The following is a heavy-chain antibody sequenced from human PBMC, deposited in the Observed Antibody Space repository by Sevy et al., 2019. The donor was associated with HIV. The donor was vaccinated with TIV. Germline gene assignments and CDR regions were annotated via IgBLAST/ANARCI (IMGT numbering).Heavy chain of an antibody. CDR2: ISSSGSTI. Sequence: GGSLRLSCAASGFTFSDYYMSWIRQAPGKGLEWVSYISSSGSTIYYADSVKGRFTISRDNAKNSLYLKMNSLRAEDTAVYYCASLAAAGRDATAAWDWFDPWGQGTLVTVSS. D-gene: IGHD6-13*01. V-gene: IGHV3-11*01. CDR1: GFTFSDYY. CDR3: ASLAAAGRDATAAWDWFDP. J-gene: IGHJ5*02.